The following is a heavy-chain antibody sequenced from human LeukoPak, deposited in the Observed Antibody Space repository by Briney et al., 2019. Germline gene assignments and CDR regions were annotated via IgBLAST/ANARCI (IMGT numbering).Heavy chain of an antibody. J-gene: IGHJ4*02. D-gene: IGHD6-13*01. CDR3: ATLIAAAGSRLTPDY. Sequence: AASVKISCKVSGYTFTDYYMHWVQQAPGKGLEWMGLVDPEDGETIYAEKFQGRVTITADTSTDTAYMELSSLRSEDTAVYYWATLIAAAGSRLTPDYWGQGTLVTVSS. CDR2: VDPEDGET. V-gene: IGHV1-69-2*01. CDR1: GYTFTDYY.